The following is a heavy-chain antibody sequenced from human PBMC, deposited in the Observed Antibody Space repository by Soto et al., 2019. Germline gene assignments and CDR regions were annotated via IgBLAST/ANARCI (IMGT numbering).Heavy chain of an antibody. CDR3: AKQAPYLMMEKTRSPGVDI. CDR1: GFSFSDYP. J-gene: IGHJ6*02. CDR2: IDDRGVDT. Sequence: GGSLRLSCAASGFSFSDYPMRWVRQAPGEGLEWVSTIDDRGVDTYYADSVKGRFIISRDNSKDTLYLQMSSLRADDTAVYHCAKQAPYLMMEKTRSPGVDIWGQGTTVTVSS. V-gene: IGHV3-23*01. D-gene: IGHD3-16*01.